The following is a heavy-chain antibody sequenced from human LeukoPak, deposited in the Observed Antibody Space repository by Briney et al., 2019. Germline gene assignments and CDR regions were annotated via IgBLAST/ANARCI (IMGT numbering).Heavy chain of an antibody. CDR2: IYSSGTT. Sequence: SETLSLTCTVSGGSISSGSYYWSWIRQPAKKGLEWIGYIYSSGTTNYNPSLKSRITISLDTSKNQFSLKLSSVTAADTAVYYCARGGTMKYFQHWGQGTLVTVSS. V-gene: IGHV4-61*10. D-gene: IGHD3-22*01. CDR1: GGSISSGSYY. CDR3: ARGGTMKYFQH. J-gene: IGHJ1*01.